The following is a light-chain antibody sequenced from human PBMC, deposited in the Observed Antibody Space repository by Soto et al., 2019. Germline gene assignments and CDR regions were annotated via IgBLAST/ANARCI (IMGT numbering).Light chain of an antibody. J-gene: IGKJ2*01. CDR3: QQYGSSPRT. CDR2: GAS. Sequence: EIVLTQSPGTLSLSPGERATLSCRASPSVSSSYLAWYQQKPGQAPRLLIYGASSRATGIPDRFSGSGSGTDFTFTISRLEPEDFAVYYCQQYGSSPRTFGQGPKLEIK. CDR1: PSVSSSY. V-gene: IGKV3-20*01.